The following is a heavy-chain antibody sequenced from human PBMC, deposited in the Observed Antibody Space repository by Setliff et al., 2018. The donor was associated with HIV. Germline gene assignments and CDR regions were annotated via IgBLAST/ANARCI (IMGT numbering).Heavy chain of an antibody. D-gene: IGHD3-22*01. Sequence: SETLSLTCDVSGFSISSRYYWGWIRQSPGKGLEWIGNIYHTGSSYYNPSLNDRATISLDTSKNQFSLKLNSVTAADMAVYYCARDVLGLVISVYGFWGQGIPVTVSS. CDR2: IYHTGSS. V-gene: IGHV4-38-2*02. CDR1: GFSISSRYY. J-gene: IGHJ4*02. CDR3: ARDVLGLVISVYGF.